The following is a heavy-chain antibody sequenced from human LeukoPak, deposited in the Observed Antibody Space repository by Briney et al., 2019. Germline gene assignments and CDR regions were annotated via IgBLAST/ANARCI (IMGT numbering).Heavy chain of an antibody. V-gene: IGHV4-34*01. D-gene: IGHD3-16*02. J-gene: IGHJ6*02. Sequence: SETLSLTCAVYGGSFSGYYWSWIRQTPGKGLEWIGEINHSGSTNYNPSLKSRVTISVDTSKNQFSLKLSSVSAADMAVYYCARGLSIYDYVWGSYRYRPYGMDVWGQGTTVTVSS. CDR2: INHSGST. CDR1: GGSFSGYY. CDR3: ARGLSIYDYVWGSYRYRPYGMDV.